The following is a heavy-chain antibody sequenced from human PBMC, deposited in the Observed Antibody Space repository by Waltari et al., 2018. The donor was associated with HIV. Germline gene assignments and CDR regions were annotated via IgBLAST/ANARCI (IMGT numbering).Heavy chain of an antibody. CDR3: ASGLGDWGY. Sequence: EVHLVESGGALVKPGGSLRLSCAASGFTFSGCWMSWVRQAPGKGRECVANIAPVECTTYHVDSVRGRFTISRDNAKNSLYLQMSSLRAEDTAVYYCASGLGDWGYWSRGTLVTVSS. V-gene: IGHV3-7*02. D-gene: IGHD2-21*02. J-gene: IGHJ4*02. CDR2: IAPVECTT. CDR1: GFTFSGCW.